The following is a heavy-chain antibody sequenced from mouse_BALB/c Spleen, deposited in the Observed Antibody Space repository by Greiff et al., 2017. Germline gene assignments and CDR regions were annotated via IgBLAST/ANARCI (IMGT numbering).Heavy chain of an antibody. V-gene: IGHV5-12-2*01. CDR1: GFTFSSYT. D-gene: IGHD1-1*01. Sequence: EVQVVESGGGLVQPGGSLKLSCAASGFTFSSYTMSWVRQTPEKRLEWVAYISNGGGSTYYPDTVKGRFTISRDNAKNTLYLQMSSLKSEDTAMYYCARLDYYGSSSYAMDYWGQGTSVTVSS. CDR3: ARLDYYGSSSYAMDY. J-gene: IGHJ4*01. CDR2: ISNGGGST.